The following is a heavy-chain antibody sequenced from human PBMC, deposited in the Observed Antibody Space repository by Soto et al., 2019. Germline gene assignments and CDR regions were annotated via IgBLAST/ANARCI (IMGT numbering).Heavy chain of an antibody. CDR1: GGSISSSGYS. J-gene: IGHJ6*04. CDR3: ARPIVVASVYYAREG. Sequence: SETLSLTCAVSGGSISSSGYSWSWILQPPGMGLEWIGHIYHSVSTHYNPSLESRVTMSVDRSKNHFSLKLSSVTAADTAVYYCARPIVVASVYYAREGWGNGNTVSVSA. CDR2: IYHSVST. V-gene: IGHV4-30-2*01. D-gene: IGHD3-22*01.